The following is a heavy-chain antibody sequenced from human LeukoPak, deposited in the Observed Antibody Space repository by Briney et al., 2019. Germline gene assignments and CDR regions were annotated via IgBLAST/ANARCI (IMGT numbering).Heavy chain of an antibody. CDR3: AIAAAFDY. D-gene: IGHD6-13*01. CDR2: INHSGST. V-gene: IGHV4-34*01. J-gene: IGHJ4*02. Sequence: SETLSLTCAVYGGSFSGYYWSWIRQPPGKGLEWIGEINHSGSTNYNPSLKSRVTISVDTSKNQFSLKLSPVTAADTAVYYCAIAAAFDYWGQGTLATVSS. CDR1: GGSFSGYY.